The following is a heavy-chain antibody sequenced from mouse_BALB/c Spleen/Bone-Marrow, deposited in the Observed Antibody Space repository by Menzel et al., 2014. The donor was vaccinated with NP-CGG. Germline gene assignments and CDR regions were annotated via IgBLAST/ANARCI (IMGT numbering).Heavy chain of an antibody. J-gene: IGHJ4*01. Sequence: EVQGVESGGGLVQPGGSLKISCAASGFTFSSYIMSWVRQTPEKRLEWVAYISNGGGSPYYPDTVKGRFTISRDNAKNTLYLQMISLKSEDTAMYYCARQGVYYGKTYYAMDYWGQGTSVTVSS. CDR2: ISNGGGSP. V-gene: IGHV5-12-2*01. D-gene: IGHD2-1*01. CDR3: ARQGVYYGKTYYAMDY. CDR1: GFTFSSYI.